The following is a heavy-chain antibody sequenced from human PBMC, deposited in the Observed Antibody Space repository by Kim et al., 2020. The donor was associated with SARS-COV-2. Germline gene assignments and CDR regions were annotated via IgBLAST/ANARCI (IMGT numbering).Heavy chain of an antibody. Sequence: SVKVSCKASGGTFSSYAISWVRQAPGQGLEWMGGIIPIFGTANYAQKFQGRVTITADESTSTAYMELSSLRSEDTAVYYCARENRIAVAGRGNYYYGMDVWGQGTTVTVSS. D-gene: IGHD6-19*01. CDR3: ARENRIAVAGRGNYYYGMDV. J-gene: IGHJ6*02. V-gene: IGHV1-69*13. CDR2: IIPIFGTA. CDR1: GGTFSSYA.